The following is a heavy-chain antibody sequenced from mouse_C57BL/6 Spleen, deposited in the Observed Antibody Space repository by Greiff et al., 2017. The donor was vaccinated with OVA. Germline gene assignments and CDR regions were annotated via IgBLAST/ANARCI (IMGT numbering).Heavy chain of an antibody. V-gene: IGHV14-4*01. CDR3: TTGGVVASDY. Sequence: EVQGVESGAELVRPGASVKLSCTASGFNIKDDYMHWVKQRPEQGLEWIGWIDPENGDTEYASKFQGKATITADTSSNTAYLQLSSLTSEDTAVYYCTTGGVVASDYWGQGTTLTVSS. D-gene: IGHD1-1*01. CDR1: GFNIKDDY. CDR2: IDPENGDT. J-gene: IGHJ2*01.